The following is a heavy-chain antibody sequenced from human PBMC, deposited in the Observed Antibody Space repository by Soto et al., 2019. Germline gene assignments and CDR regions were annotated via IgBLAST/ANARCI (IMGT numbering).Heavy chain of an antibody. V-gene: IGHV1-69*13. CDR3: ASGRLYDILTGYCWFDP. Sequence: SVKVSCKASGGTFSSYAISWVRESPGQGLEWMGGIIPIFGTANYAQKFQGRVTITADESTSTAYMELSSLRSEDTAVYYCASGRLYDILTGYCWFDPWGRGTLVTVSS. J-gene: IGHJ5*02. CDR1: GGTFSSYA. D-gene: IGHD3-9*01. CDR2: IIPIFGTA.